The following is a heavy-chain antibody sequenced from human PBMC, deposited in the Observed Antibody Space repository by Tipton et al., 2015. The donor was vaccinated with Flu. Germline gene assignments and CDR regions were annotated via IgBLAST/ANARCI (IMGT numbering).Heavy chain of an antibody. D-gene: IGHD4-11*01. V-gene: IGHV4-59*08. J-gene: IGHJ5*02. CDR3: ARRDYTNYVSDPKNWFDP. CDR2: THRSGST. Sequence: TLSLTCTVSGGSISSFYWGWIRQPPGKGLEWIATTHRSGSTNYNPSLKSRVTISVDTSKYQFSLEMRSVTAADMAVYYCARRDYTNYVSDPKNWFDPWGQGTLVTVSS. CDR1: GGSISSFY.